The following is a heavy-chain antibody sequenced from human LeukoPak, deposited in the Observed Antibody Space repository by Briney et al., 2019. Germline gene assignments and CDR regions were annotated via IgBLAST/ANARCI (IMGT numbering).Heavy chain of an antibody. V-gene: IGHV3-69-1*01. CDR1: GLTFSDYA. Sequence: PGGSLSLSCAASGLTFSDYAMSWFRQAPGKGLEWVSGITSGFTPHYADSVKGRFTISRDNAKNSLYLQMNSLTPEDTAMYYCAKDMRGTLTSGWSTGFDYWGQGILVIVSS. CDR2: ITSGFTP. CDR3: AKDMRGTLTSGWSTGFDY. D-gene: IGHD6-19*01. J-gene: IGHJ4*02.